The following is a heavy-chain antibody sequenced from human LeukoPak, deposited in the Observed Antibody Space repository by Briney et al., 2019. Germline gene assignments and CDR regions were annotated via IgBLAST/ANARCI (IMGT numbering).Heavy chain of an antibody. Sequence: PGGSLRLSCAASGFTFSSYGMHWVRQAPGKGLEWVAVISYDGSNKYYADSVKGRFTISRDNSKNTLYLQMNSLRAEDTAVYCCARDPGTGDYFDYWGQGTLVTVSS. V-gene: IGHV3-30*03. D-gene: IGHD1-26*01. CDR1: GFTFSSYG. CDR2: ISYDGSNK. CDR3: ARDPGTGDYFDY. J-gene: IGHJ4*02.